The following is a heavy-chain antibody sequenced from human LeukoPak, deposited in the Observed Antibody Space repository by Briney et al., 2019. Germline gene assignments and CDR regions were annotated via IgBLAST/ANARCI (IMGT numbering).Heavy chain of an antibody. Sequence: SGGSLRLSCAASGITFSNFGMHWVRQAPGKGLEWVAVISYDGRKQYYADSVKGRFTISRDNSKNTLYLQMNSLRAEDTAVYYCAKEYNNRPDYFGCWGQGTLVTVSS. CDR1: GITFSNFG. CDR3: AKEYNNRPDYFGC. D-gene: IGHD1-14*01. J-gene: IGHJ4*02. CDR2: ISYDGRKQ. V-gene: IGHV3-30*18.